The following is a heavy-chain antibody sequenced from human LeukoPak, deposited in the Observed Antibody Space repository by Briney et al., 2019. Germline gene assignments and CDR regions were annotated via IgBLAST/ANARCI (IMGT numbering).Heavy chain of an antibody. CDR1: GFTFSSYA. CDR2: ISDSGVST. D-gene: IGHD5-12*01. Sequence: GGSLRLSCAASGFTFSSYALSWVRQAPGRGLEWVSSISDSGVSTFYADSVRGRFTISRDNAKNSLYLQMNSLRAEDTAVYYCARLDISAWFSDYWGQGTLVTVSS. J-gene: IGHJ4*02. CDR3: ARLDISAWFSDY. V-gene: IGHV3-23*01.